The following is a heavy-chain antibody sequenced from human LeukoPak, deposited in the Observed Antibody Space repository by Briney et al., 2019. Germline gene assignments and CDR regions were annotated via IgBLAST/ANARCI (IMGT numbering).Heavy chain of an antibody. CDR1: GDSISSHY. Sequence: PSETLSLTCTVSGDSISSHYCAWIRQPPGKGLEWIGLIYSSATTDYNPSFKSRVTISLDTSKNKFSLNMTPLTALDAAVYYCARGGEGYNDDAFEVWGRGTAVTVSS. V-gene: IGHV4-4*09. CDR2: IYSSATT. J-gene: IGHJ3*01. D-gene: IGHD5-24*01. CDR3: ARGGEGYNDDAFEV.